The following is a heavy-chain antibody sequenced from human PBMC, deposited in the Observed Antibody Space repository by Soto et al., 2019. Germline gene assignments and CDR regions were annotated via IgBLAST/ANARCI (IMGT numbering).Heavy chain of an antibody. Sequence: QVQLQESGPGLVKPSETLSLTCTGSGGSISSYYWSWIRQPPGKGLEWIGYIHYSGSSNYNPSLTSRVTISIDTSKNQFSLKLSSVTAADTAVYYCARPYRESYWATFDIWGQGTMVSVSS. V-gene: IGHV4-59*01. J-gene: IGHJ3*02. CDR1: GGSISSYY. CDR3: ARPYRESYWATFDI. D-gene: IGHD1-26*01. CDR2: IHYSGSS.